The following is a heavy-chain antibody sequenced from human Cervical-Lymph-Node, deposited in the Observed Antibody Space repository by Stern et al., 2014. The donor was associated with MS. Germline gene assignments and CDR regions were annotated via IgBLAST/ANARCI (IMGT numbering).Heavy chain of an antibody. V-gene: IGHV1-2*06. Sequence: QMQLVQSGSEMKKPGASLRVSCKTSGYSFTDYYLPWVRQAPGQGLEWMGRINPNSGGTNSAQKFQGRVTMTRDKSISTVYLALSRLTSDDTAVYYCAITYSSGFWGLDYWGQGSLVTVSS. J-gene: IGHJ4*02. CDR3: AITYSSGFWGLDY. D-gene: IGHD6-19*01. CDR2: INPNSGGT. CDR1: GYSFTDYY.